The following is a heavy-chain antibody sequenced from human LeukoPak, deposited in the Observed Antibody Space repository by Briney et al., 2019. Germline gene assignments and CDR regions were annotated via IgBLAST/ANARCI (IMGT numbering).Heavy chain of an antibody. CDR2: IYSGGST. J-gene: IGHJ6*03. D-gene: IGHD6-13*01. CDR1: EFSVGSNY. CDR3: ARDPSIAAAGTGRGPPGDRYYYYYMDV. V-gene: IGHV3-66*01. Sequence: PGGSLRLSCAASEFSVGSNYMTWVRQAPGKGLEWVSLIYSGGSTYYADSVKGRFTISRDNSKNTLYLQMNSLRAEDTAVYYCARDPSIAAAGTGRGPPGDRYYYYYMDVWGKGTTVTVSS.